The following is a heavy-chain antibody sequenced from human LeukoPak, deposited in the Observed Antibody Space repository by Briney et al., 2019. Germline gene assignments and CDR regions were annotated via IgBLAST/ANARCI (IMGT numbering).Heavy chain of an antibody. CDR2: ISYPGSIQ. CDR3: ARDMLIGAPDYLAY. V-gene: IGHV3-30*01. CDR1: GFTFTSYP. J-gene: IGHJ4*02. D-gene: IGHD2/OR15-2a*01. Sequence: PGRSLTLSCAVSGFTFTSYPILWVRQAPRKWREWVAVISYPGSIQCYADSVKCRFTISRDDSKNTLFLQMNGLRAQDTAVYYCARDMLIGAPDYLAYWGQGTLVTVSS.